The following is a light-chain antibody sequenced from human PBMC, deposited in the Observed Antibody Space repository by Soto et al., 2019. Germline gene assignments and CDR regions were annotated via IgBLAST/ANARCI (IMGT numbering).Light chain of an antibody. CDR1: QSLLHSNGYNY. CDR2: LGS. Sequence: DIVMTQSPLSLPVTPGEPASISCRSSQSLLHSNGYNYLDWYLQKPGQSPQLLIYLGSNRASGVPDRFSGSGLGTDFTLKISRLAAEDVGVYYCMQALQTPYNFGQATKLEIK. J-gene: IGKJ2*01. V-gene: IGKV2-28*01. CDR3: MQALQTPYN.